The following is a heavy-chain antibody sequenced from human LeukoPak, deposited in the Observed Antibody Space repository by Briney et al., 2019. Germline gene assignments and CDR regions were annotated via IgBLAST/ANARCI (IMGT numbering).Heavy chain of an antibody. CDR1: GFTFSSYA. Sequence: GGSLRLSCAASGFTFSSYAMSWVRQAPGKGLEWVSAISGSGGSTYYADSVKGRFTISRDNSKNTLYLQMNSLRAKDTAVYFCAKEAPSSYYCSGGSCYSEHYDYWGQGTLVTVSS. V-gene: IGHV3-23*01. D-gene: IGHD2-15*01. J-gene: IGHJ4*02. CDR2: ISGSGGST. CDR3: AKEAPSSYYCSGGSCYSEHYDY.